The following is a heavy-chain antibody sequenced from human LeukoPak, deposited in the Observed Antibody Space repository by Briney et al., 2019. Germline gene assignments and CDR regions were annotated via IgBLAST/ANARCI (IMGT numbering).Heavy chain of an antibody. CDR3: AKDINYYGSGWGYFDY. CDR2: IGWNSGSI. D-gene: IGHD3-10*01. V-gene: IGHV3-9*01. J-gene: IGHJ4*02. Sequence: GRSLRLSCAASGFTFDDYAMHWVRQAPGKGLEWVSGIGWNSGSIGYADSVKGRFTISRDNAKNSLYLQMNSLRAEDTALYYCAKDINYYGSGWGYFDYWGQGTLVTVSS. CDR1: GFTFDDYA.